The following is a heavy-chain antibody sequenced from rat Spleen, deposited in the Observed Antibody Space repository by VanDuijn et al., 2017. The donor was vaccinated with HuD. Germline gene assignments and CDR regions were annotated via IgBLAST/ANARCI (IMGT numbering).Heavy chain of an antibody. J-gene: IGHJ2*01. CDR2: MWSGGST. CDR3: ARDLDGYFDY. Sequence: QVQLMESGPGLVQPSETLSLTCTVSGFSLTNYNVHWVRQPPGKGLEWMGVMWSGGSTDYNSALKSRLSISRDTSKNQVFLKMNSLQSEDTTTYYWARDLDGYFDYWGQGVMVTVSS. CDR1: GFSLTNYN. D-gene: IGHD1-12*03. V-gene: IGHV2-45*01.